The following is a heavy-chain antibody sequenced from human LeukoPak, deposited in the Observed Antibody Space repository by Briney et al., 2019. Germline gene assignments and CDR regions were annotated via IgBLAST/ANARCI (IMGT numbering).Heavy chain of an antibody. CDR2: ISAYNGNT. Sequence: ASVTVSCKASGYTFTSYGISWVRQAPGQGLEWMGWISAYNGNTNYAQKLQGRVTMTTDTSTSTAYMELRSLRSDDTAVYYCARVGGWELPTNYYYGMDVWGQGTTVTVSS. CDR1: GYTFTSYG. J-gene: IGHJ6*02. CDR3: ARVGGWELPTNYYYGMDV. V-gene: IGHV1-18*01. D-gene: IGHD1-26*01.